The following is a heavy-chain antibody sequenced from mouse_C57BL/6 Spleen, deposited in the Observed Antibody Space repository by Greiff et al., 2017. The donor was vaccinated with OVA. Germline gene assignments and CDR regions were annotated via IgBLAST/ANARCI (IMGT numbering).Heavy chain of an antibody. Sequence: QVQLQQPGAELVKPGASVKLSCKASGYTFTSYWMQWVKQRPGQGLEWIGEIDPSDSYTNYNQKFKGKATLTVDTSSSTAYLQLSSLTSEDSAVYYCANFETWFAYWGQGTLVTVSA. J-gene: IGHJ3*01. CDR2: IDPSDSYT. CDR1: GYTFTSYW. D-gene: IGHD1-3*01. CDR3: ANFETWFAY. V-gene: IGHV1-50*01.